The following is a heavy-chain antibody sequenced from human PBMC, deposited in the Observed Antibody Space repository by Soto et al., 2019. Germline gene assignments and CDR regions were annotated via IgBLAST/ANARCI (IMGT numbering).Heavy chain of an antibody. D-gene: IGHD2-2*01. J-gene: IGHJ4*02. CDR1: GGSISSGDYY. Sequence: TSETLSLTCTVSGGSISSGDYYWSWIRQPPGKGLEWIGYIYYGGSTYYNPSLKSRLTISEDSSKNQFSLRLSSVTAADTAVYYCARIFCTTASCSTGSDNWGRGTLVTVSS. CDR3: ARIFCTTASCSTGSDN. CDR2: IYYGGST. V-gene: IGHV4-30-4*01.